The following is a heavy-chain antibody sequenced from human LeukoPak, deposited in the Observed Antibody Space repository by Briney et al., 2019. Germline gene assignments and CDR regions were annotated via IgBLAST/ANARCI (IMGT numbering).Heavy chain of an antibody. CDR1: GFTVTELA. V-gene: IGHV1-24*01. CDR3: ATLTDYYDGGDVFDF. CDR2: FDPVDGET. Sequence: ASVKVSCKVSGFTVTELAMHWVRQASGKGLEWMGRFDPVDGETIYAQKFQGRVTMTEDTSIDTAHMELSSLRSEDTAVYYCATLTDYYDGGDVFDFWGQGTMVTVSS. J-gene: IGHJ3*01. D-gene: IGHD3-9*01.